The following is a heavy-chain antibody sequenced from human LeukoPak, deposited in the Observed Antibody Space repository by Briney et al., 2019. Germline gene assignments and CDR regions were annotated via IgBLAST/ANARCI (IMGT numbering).Heavy chain of an antibody. J-gene: IGHJ6*03. CDR2: IKQDGSEK. Sequence: GGSLRLSCAASGFTFSSYWMSWVRQAPGKGLEWVANIKQDGSEKTYVDSVRGRFTISRDNAKNSLYLQMSSLRAEDTAVYYCARQPDYYDSSGYFYYYYYYMDVWGKGTTVTVSS. CDR1: GFTFSSYW. V-gene: IGHV3-7*01. CDR3: ARQPDYYDSSGYFYYYYYYMDV. D-gene: IGHD3-22*01.